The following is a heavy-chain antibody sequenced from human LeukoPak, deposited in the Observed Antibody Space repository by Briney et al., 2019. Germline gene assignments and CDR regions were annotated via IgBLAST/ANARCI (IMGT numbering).Heavy chain of an antibody. D-gene: IGHD4-17*01. CDR3: ARGTPEVTNDY. CDR1: GGSISSGSYY. J-gene: IGHJ4*02. CDR2: IYTSGST. Sequence: TLSLTCTVSGGSISSGSYYWSWIRQPAGKGLEWIGRIYTSGSTNYNPSLKSRVTISVDTSKNQFSLKLSSVTAADTAVYYCARGTPEVTNDYWGQGTLVTVSS. V-gene: IGHV4-61*02.